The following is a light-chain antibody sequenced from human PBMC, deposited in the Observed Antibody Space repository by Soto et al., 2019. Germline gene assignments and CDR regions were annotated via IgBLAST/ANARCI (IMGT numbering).Light chain of an antibody. CDR2: GVS. V-gene: IGKV1-39*01. J-gene: IGKJ1*01. CDR3: QQSYSTPCT. Sequence: DIQMIQSPSSRSASVGDRVTITCRASQSISRYLNWYQQKPGKAPKLLIYGVSRLQSGVPSRFSGSGSGTDFTLTISSLQPEDFATYYCQQSYSTPCTFGQETKVEIK. CDR1: QSISRY.